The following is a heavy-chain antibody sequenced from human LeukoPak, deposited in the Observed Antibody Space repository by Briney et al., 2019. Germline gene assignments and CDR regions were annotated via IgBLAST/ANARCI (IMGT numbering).Heavy chain of an antibody. Sequence: GASVKVSCKASGYTFTNYGISWVRQAPGQGLEWMGWISAYNGNTHYAQNLQGRVTMTTDTSTSTAYMELRSLRSDDTAVYYCARAGGVGARRTRDFDYWGQGTLVTVSS. V-gene: IGHV1-18*01. J-gene: IGHJ4*02. CDR3: ARAGGVGARRTRDFDY. CDR1: GYTFTNYG. D-gene: IGHD1-26*01. CDR2: ISAYNGNT.